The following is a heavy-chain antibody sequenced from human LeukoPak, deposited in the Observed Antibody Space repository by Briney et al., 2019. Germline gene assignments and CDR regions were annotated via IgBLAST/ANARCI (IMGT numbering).Heavy chain of an antibody. CDR3: AKGPSGWYQYYFDY. V-gene: IGHV3-30*02. CDR1: GFTFSSYG. CDR2: IRYDGSNE. Sequence: PGGSLRLSCAGSGFTFSSYGMHWVRQAPGKGLEWEAFIRYDGSNEYYADSVKGRFTISRDNSKNTLYLQMNSLRAEDTAVYYCAKGPSGWYQYYFDYWGQGTLVTVSS. D-gene: IGHD6-19*01. J-gene: IGHJ4*02.